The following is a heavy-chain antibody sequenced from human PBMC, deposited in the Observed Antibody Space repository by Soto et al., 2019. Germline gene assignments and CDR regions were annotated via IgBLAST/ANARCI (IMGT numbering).Heavy chain of an antibody. CDR2: IRNKANNYAT. CDR3: AGPGPFDS. J-gene: IGHJ4*02. Sequence: DVQLVESGGGLVQPGGSLKLSCRTTGFTFTGSAIHWVRQAPGKGLEWIGRIRNKANNYATAYTASVTGRFTISRDDSKSTAYLEMSSLKTEDTAMYYCAGPGPFDSWGQGTLVIVSS. CDR1: GFTFTGSA. D-gene: IGHD1-1*01. V-gene: IGHV3-73*01.